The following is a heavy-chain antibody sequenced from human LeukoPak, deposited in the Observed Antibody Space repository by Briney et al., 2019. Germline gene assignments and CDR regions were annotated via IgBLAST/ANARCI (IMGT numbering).Heavy chain of an antibody. Sequence: AGGSLRLSCAASGFTFSSYSMNWVRQAPGKGLEWVSSISSSSSYIYYADSVKGRFTISRDNAKNSLYLQMNSLRAEDTAVYYCARDPGAARGYSGDDPDHWGQGTLVTVSS. CDR3: ARDPGAARGYSGDDPDH. V-gene: IGHV3-21*01. J-gene: IGHJ5*02. CDR2: ISSSSSYI. CDR1: GFTFSSYS. D-gene: IGHD5-12*01.